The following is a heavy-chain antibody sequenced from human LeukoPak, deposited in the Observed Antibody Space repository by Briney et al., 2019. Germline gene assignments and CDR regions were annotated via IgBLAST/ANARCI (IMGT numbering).Heavy chain of an antibody. D-gene: IGHD3-22*01. Sequence: SETLSLTCTVSGGSISSYYWNWIRQPPGKGLEWIGYIYYSGSTNYNPSLKSRVTISVDTSKNQFSLKLSSVTAADTAVYYCARGADSSGYYSTFYFDYWGQGTLDTVSS. CDR3: ARGADSSGYYSTFYFDY. J-gene: IGHJ4*02. CDR2: IYYSGST. V-gene: IGHV4-59*01. CDR1: GGSISSYY.